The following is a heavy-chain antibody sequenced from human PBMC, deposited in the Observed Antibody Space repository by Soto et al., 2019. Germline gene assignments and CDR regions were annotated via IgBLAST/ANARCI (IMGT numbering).Heavy chain of an antibody. D-gene: IGHD5-18*01. CDR2: ISSGGSDE. J-gene: IGHJ4*02. V-gene: IGHV3-30-3*01. CDR3: ARDQGYNYGSDDYCDY. Sequence: QVQLVESGGGVVQPGRPLRLSCATSGFPFNSYPMYWVRQAPGKGLELVAVISSGGSDEYYADSVKGRFTISRDNSKNTLYLSTDSLRAQDTAVYYWARDQGYNYGSDDYCDYWGQGTRVTVSS. CDR1: GFPFNSYP.